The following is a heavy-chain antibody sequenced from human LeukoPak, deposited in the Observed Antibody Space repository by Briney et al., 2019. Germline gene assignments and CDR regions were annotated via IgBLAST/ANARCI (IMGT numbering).Heavy chain of an antibody. CDR3: ARGTRSYDP. J-gene: IGHJ5*02. CDR2: ISSSSTI. V-gene: IGHV3-48*01. D-gene: IGHD1-7*01. Sequence: GGSLRLSCAASGFTFSSYSVNWVRQAPGKGLEWVSYISSSSTIYYADSVKGRFTISRDNAKNSLYLQMNSLRAEDTAVYYCARGTRSYDPWGQGTLVTVSS. CDR1: GFTFSSYS.